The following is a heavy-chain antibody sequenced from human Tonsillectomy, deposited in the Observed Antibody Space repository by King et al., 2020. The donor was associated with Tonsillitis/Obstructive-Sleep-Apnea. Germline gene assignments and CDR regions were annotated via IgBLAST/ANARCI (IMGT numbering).Heavy chain of an antibody. CDR1: GYTFTGYY. CDR3: ARGPVPGGASCYLNY. J-gene: IGHJ4*02. Sequence: QLVQSGAEVKKPGASVKGSCKASGYTFTGYYMHWVRQAPGQGLEWIGRINPNRGGANYAEKFQGRVTMTRDTSISTAYMELSRLRSDDTAVYYCARGPVPGGASCYLNYWGQGTLVTVSS. V-gene: IGHV1-2*06. CDR2: INPNRGGA. D-gene: IGHD2-2*01.